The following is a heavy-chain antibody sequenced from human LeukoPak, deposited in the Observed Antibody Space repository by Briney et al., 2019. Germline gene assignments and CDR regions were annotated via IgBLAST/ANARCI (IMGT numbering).Heavy chain of an antibody. D-gene: IGHD3-10*01. Sequence: SETLSLTCIVSGGSISTNTYYWGWIRLPPGKGLEWIGEIHHRGTTYYNPSLKSRVTMSVDTSKNQFSLKLSSVTAADTAVYYCARRRGLDAFDIWGQGTMVTVSS. CDR2: IHHRGTT. CDR3: ARRRGLDAFDI. CDR1: GGSISTNTYY. J-gene: IGHJ3*02. V-gene: IGHV4-39*07.